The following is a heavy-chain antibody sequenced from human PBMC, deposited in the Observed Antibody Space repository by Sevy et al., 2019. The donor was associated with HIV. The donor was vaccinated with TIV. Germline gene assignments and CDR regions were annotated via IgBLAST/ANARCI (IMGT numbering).Heavy chain of an antibody. D-gene: IGHD3-10*01. CDR2: ISDGGGTT. V-gene: IGHV3-23*01. Sequence: GGSLRLSCAASGFTFRNYVMNWVRQPPGKGLEWVSVISDGGGTTYYADSVKGRFTISRDDSKSTLYLQMNILRVEDTAVYFCAKRVAGALAALDIWGQGTMVTVSS. CDR3: AKRVAGALAALDI. CDR1: GFTFRNYV. J-gene: IGHJ3*02.